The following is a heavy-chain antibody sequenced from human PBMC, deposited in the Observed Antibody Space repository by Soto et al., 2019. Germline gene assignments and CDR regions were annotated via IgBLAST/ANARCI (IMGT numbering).Heavy chain of an antibody. CDR3: VSVVGPLTYGSSSNPYNWFDP. CDR2: IYYTGNT. D-gene: IGHD6-6*01. Sequence: QVQLHESGPGLVKPSQTLSHTCTVSGGSISSGGYYWTWISQNPGEGLECIGYIYYTGNTYYNPSLDCRVTISLDTSKNQFSLKLSSVTAADSAVYYCVSVVGPLTYGSSSNPYNWFDPWGQGALVTVSS. CDR1: GGSISSGGYY. J-gene: IGHJ5*02. V-gene: IGHV4-31*03.